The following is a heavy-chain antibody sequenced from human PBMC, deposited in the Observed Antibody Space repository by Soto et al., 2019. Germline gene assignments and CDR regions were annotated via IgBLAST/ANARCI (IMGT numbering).Heavy chain of an antibody. CDR1: GFTFSSYG. Sequence: GGSLRLSCAASGFTFSSYGMHWVRQAPGKGLEWVAVISYDGSNKYYADSVKGRFTTSRGNSKNRLYLQMNSLRADETAVYYCAKDNPPMVGIAVANYYYYYGMDVWGQGTTVTVSS. J-gene: IGHJ6*02. V-gene: IGHV3-30*18. CDR3: AKDNPPMVGIAVANYYYYYGMDV. D-gene: IGHD6-19*01. CDR2: ISYDGSNK.